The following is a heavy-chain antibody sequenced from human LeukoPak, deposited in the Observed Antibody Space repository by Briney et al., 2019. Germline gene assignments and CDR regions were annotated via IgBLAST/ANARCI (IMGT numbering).Heavy chain of an antibody. V-gene: IGHV3-64*01. D-gene: IGHD6-19*01. J-gene: IGHJ4*02. Sequence: GGSLRLSCAASGFTFSSCAMHWVRQAPGKGLEYVSAISSNGGSTYYANSVKGRFTISRDNSKNTLYLQMGSLRAEDMAVYYCARESPGIAVAGILDYWGQGTLVTVSS. CDR1: GFTFSSCA. CDR3: ARESPGIAVAGILDY. CDR2: ISSNGGST.